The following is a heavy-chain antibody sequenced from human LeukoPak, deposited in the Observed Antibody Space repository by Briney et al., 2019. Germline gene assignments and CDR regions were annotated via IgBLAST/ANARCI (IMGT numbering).Heavy chain of an antibody. CDR3: ARVNYDVWSGYSFYHYYMDV. CDR2: TNPNSGNT. Sequence: ASEKVSCKASGYTFTSYDINWVRQATGQGLEWMGWTNPNSGNTGYAQKFQCIDTITRNTAISTVYMELSSLRSEDTAVYYCARVNYDVWSGYSFYHYYMDVWGRGTTVTVSS. V-gene: IGHV1-8*03. J-gene: IGHJ6*03. D-gene: IGHD3-3*01. CDR1: GYTFTSYD.